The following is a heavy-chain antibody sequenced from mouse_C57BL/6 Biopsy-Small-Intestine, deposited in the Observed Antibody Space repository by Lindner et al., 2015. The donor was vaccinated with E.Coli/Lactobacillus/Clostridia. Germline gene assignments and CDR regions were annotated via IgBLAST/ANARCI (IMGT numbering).Heavy chain of an antibody. Sequence: VQLQESGPGLVAPSQSLSITCTVSGFSLTSYGVDWVRRSPGKGLEWLGVIWGVGSTNYNSALKSRLSISKDNSKSQVFLKMNSLQTDDTAMYYCASFYGNHYYAMDYWGQGTSVTVSS. D-gene: IGHD2-1*01. CDR3: ASFYGNHYYAMDY. CDR2: IWGVGST. CDR1: GFSLTSYG. V-gene: IGHV2-6*01. J-gene: IGHJ4*01.